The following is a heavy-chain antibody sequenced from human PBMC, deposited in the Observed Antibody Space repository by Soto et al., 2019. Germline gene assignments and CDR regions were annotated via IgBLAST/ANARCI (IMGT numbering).Heavy chain of an antibody. CDR3: ARGSYSSASRGARVWFDP. V-gene: IGHV4-31*03. CDR2: IYYSGST. Sequence: LSLTCTVSGGSISSGGYYWSWIRQHPGKGLEWIGYIYYSGSTYYNPSLKSRVTISVDTSKNQFSLKLSSVTAADTAVYYCARGSYSSASRGARVWFDPWGQGTLVTVSS. CDR1: GGSISSGGYY. D-gene: IGHD6-6*01. J-gene: IGHJ5*02.